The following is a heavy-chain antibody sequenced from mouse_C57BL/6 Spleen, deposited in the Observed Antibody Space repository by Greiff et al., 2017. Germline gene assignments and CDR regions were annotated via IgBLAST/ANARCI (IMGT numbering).Heavy chain of an antibody. J-gene: IGHJ4*01. V-gene: IGHV5-4*03. Sequence: EVMLVESGGGLVKPGGSLKLSCAASGFTFSSYAMSWVRQTPEKRLEWVATISDGGSYTYSPDNVKGRFTLSRDNAKNNLYLQMNHLKTEDTAMYYCALIYYGPYCAKDYWGQGTSVTVSA. D-gene: IGHD2-1*01. CDR3: ALIYYGPYCAKDY. CDR2: ISDGGSYT. CDR1: GFTFSSYA.